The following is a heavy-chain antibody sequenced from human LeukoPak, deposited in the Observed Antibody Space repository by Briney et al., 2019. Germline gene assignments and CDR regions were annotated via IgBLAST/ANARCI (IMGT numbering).Heavy chain of an antibody. J-gene: IGHJ5*02. D-gene: IGHD3-9*01. V-gene: IGHV4-30-2*01. CDR3: ARESILTGIDP. CDR2: IYQSGST. Sequence: SQTLSLTCAVSGGSISSGGYSWSWIRQPPGKGLEWIGYIYQSGSTYYNPSLKSRVTISVDRSKNQFSLKLSSVTAADTAVYYCARESILTGIDPWGQGTLVTVYS. CDR1: GGSISSGGYS.